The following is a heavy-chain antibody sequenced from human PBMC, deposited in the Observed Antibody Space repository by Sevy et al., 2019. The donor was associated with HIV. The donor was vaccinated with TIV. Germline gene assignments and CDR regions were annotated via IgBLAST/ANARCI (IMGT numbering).Heavy chain of an antibody. CDR3: AREPEDTAMVPTGGYYGMDV. CDR1: GFTFSSYS. D-gene: IGHD5-18*01. J-gene: IGHJ6*02. V-gene: IGHV3-48*02. Sequence: GGSLRLSCAASGFTFSSYSMNWVRQAPGKGLEWVSYISSSSSTIYYADSVKGRFTISRDNAKNSLYLQMNSLGDEDTAVYYCAREPEDTAMVPTGGYYGMDVWGQGTTVTVSS. CDR2: ISSSSSTI.